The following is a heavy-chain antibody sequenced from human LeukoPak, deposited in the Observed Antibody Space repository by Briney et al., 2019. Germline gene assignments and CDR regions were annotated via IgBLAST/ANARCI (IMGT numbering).Heavy chain of an antibody. CDR2: ISFSGNTI. V-gene: IGHV3-48*03. Sequence: GGSLRLSCAASGFTFSSYEMNWVRQAPGKGLEWVSYISFSGNTIYYADSVKGRFTISRDDAKNSLYLQMNSLRAEDTAVYYCAREGSSWFDYWGQGTLVTVSS. CDR1: GFTFSSYE. D-gene: IGHD6-13*01. J-gene: IGHJ4*02. CDR3: AREGSSWFDY.